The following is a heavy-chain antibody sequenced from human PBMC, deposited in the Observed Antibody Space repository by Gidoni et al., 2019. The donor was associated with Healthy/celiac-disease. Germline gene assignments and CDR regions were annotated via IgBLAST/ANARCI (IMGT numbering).Heavy chain of an antibody. CDR2: IWYDGSNK. D-gene: IGHD6-19*01. CDR1: GFTFSSYG. J-gene: IGHJ6*02. V-gene: IGHV3-33*06. CDR3: AKIGYSSGWSYGMDV. Sequence: QVQLVESGGGVVQPGRSLRLPCAAAGFTFSSYGMHWVRQAPGKGLEWVAVIWYDGSNKYYADSVKGRFTISRDNSKNTLYLQMNSLRAEDTAVYYCAKIGYSSGWSYGMDVWGQGTTVTVSS.